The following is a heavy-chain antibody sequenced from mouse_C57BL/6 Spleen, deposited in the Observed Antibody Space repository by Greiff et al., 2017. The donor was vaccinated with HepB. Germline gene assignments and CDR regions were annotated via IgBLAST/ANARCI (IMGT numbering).Heavy chain of an antibody. CDR1: GFTFSDYG. CDR3: ARQTYYSNYAFDY. Sequence: EVMLVESGGGLVKPGGSLKLSCAASGFTFSDYGMHWVRQAPEKGLEWVAYISSGSSTIYYADTVKGRFTISRDNAKNTLFLQMTSLRSEDTAMYYCARQTYYSNYAFDYWGQGTTLTVSS. V-gene: IGHV5-17*01. D-gene: IGHD2-5*01. CDR2: ISSGSSTI. J-gene: IGHJ2*01.